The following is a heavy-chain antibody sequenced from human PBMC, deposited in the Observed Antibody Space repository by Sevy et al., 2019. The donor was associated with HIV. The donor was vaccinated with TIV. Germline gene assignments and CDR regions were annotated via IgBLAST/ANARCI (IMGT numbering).Heavy chain of an antibody. CDR2: IWYDGSSQ. D-gene: IGHD6-13*01. CDR3: VSGASIAAAGNFAY. J-gene: IGHJ4*02. V-gene: IGHV3-33*08. CDR1: GFSLSTYG. Sequence: GGSLRLSCAASGFSLSTYGMHWVRQAPGKGLEWVALIWYDGSSQYYADSVQGRFTISRDNSKNTLDLQMNSLRAEDTAVYYCVSGASIAAAGNFAYWGQGPLVTVSS.